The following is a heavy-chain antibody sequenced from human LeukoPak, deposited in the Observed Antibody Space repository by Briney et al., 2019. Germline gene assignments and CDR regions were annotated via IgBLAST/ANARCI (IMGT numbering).Heavy chain of an antibody. D-gene: IGHD3-16*02. CDR3: ARGYYDYVWGSYRYRPRFDY. Sequence: SETLSLTCAVYGGSFSGYYWSWIRQPPGKGLEWIGEINHSGSTNYNPSLKSRVTISVDTSKNQFSLKLSPVTAADTAVYYCARGYYDYVWGSYRYRPRFDYWGQGTLVTVSS. CDR2: INHSGST. J-gene: IGHJ4*02. CDR1: GGSFSGYY. V-gene: IGHV4-34*01.